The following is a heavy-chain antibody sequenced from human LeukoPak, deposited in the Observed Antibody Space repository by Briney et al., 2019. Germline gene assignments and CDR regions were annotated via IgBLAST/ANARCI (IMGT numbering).Heavy chain of an antibody. D-gene: IGHD5-12*01. CDR3: ARAGGGYNYDDY. CDR2: ITSSSTSM. J-gene: IGHJ4*02. Sequence: GGSLRLSCAASGFTFSSYSMNWVRQAPGKGLEWISYITSSSTSMYYADSVKGRFTIFRDNAKNSLYLQMNSLRDEDTAVYYCARAGGGYNYDDYWGQGTLVTVSS. V-gene: IGHV3-48*02. CDR1: GFTFSSYS.